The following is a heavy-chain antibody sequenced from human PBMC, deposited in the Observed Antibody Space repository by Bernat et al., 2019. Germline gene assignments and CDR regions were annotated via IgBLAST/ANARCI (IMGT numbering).Heavy chain of an antibody. D-gene: IGHD5-18*01. J-gene: IGHJ4*02. CDR3: ARGGASIQLWLRARAFDY. V-gene: IGHV1-8*01. Sequence: QVQLVQSGAEVKKPGASVKVSCKASGNPSTSFDINWVGQAPEKGLEGMGWMNPNMGNTGYAQKFQGRVTMTRNTPIRTAYMELSSLRSEDTAVYYCARGGASIQLWLRARAFDYWGQGTLVTVSS. CDR1: GNPSTSFD. CDR2: MNPNMGNT.